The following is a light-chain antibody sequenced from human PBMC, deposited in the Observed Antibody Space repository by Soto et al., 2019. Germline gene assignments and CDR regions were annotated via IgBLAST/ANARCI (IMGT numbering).Light chain of an antibody. CDR1: RSVNSN. CDR3: QQYKSWPLT. V-gene: IGKV3D-15*01. CDR2: GAS. Sequence: EIVMTQSPATLSVSPGERATLCCRASRSVNSNLAWYQQKPGQAPRLLIYGASTRATGIPARFSGSGSGTEFTLTISSLQSEDFVVYYCQQYKSWPLTFGGGTKVEIK. J-gene: IGKJ4*01.